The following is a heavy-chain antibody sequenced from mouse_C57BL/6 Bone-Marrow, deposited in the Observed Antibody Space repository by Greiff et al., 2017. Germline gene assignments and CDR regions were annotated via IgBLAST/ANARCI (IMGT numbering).Heavy chain of an antibody. J-gene: IGHJ3*01. D-gene: IGHD2-4*01. CDR1: GFNIKDDY. CDR3: TTDDYDKMAWFAY. Sequence: EVQLHQSGAELVRPGASVKLSCTASGFNIKDDYMHWVKQRPEQGLEWIGWIDPENGDTEYASKFQGKATITADTSSNTAYLQLSSLTSEDTAVYYCTTDDYDKMAWFAYWGQGTLVTVSA. V-gene: IGHV14-4*01. CDR2: IDPENGDT.